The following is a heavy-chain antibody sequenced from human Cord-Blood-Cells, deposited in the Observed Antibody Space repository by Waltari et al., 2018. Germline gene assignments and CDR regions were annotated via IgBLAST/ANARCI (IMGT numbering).Heavy chain of an antibody. CDR1: GGSISSSSYY. J-gene: IGHJ2*01. D-gene: IGHD2-15*01. CDR3: AGPRVVVVAATYWYFDL. V-gene: IGHV4-39*01. CDR2: IYYSGST. Sequence: QLQLQESGPGLVKPSETLSLTCTVSGGSISSSSYYWGWIRQPPGKGLEWIGSIYYSGSTYYNPALKSRVTISVDTAKNQFSLKLSSVTAADTAVYYCAGPRVVVVAATYWYFDLWGRGTLVTVSS.